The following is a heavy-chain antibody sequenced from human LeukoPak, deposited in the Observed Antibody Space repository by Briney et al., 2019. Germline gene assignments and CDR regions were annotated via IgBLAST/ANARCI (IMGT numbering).Heavy chain of an antibody. D-gene: IGHD3-10*01. CDR3: ARAYGSGSYYVFDY. CDR1: GGSISSYY. V-gene: IGHV4-59*01. CDR2: IYYSGST. Sequence: SETLSLTCTVSGGSISSYYWSWIRQPPGKGLEWIGYIYYSGSTNYNPSLESRDTISVDTSKNQFSLKLSSVTAADTAVYYCARAYGSGSYYVFDYWGQGTLVTVSS. J-gene: IGHJ4*02.